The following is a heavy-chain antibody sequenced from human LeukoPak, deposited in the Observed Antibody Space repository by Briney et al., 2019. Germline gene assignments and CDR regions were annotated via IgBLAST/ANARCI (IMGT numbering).Heavy chain of an antibody. CDR3: ARLGGPLRWFDP. V-gene: IGHV4-59*08. J-gene: IGHJ5*02. CDR1: GDSFTYYY. CDR2: IYYTGIP. Sequence: SETLSLTCTVSGDSFTYYYWSWIRQPPGKGLEWLGYIYYTGIPNYNPSLKSRVAISLDTSNSQFSLRLNSVTAADTAVYYCARLGGPLRWFDPWGQGTLVTVSS. D-gene: IGHD3-16*01.